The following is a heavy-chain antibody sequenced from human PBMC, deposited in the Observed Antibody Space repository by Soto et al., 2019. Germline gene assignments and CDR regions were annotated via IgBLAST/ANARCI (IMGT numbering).Heavy chain of an antibody. CDR3: ARDGGSGMDV. J-gene: IGHJ6*02. V-gene: IGHV1-3*02. CDR2: SNAGNGYT. Sequence: QVQLVQSGAEVKKPGASVKVSCNASGYTFTTYSMHWVRQAPGHRLEWMGWSNAGNGYTQYSQDFQGRVTITGDTSASTAYMELSSLRSEDMAVYYCARDGGSGMDVWGQGTTVTVSS. D-gene: IGHD3-16*01. CDR1: GYTFTTYS.